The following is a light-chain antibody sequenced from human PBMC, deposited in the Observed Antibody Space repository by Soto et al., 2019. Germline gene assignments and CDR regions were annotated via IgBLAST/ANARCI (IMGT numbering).Light chain of an antibody. V-gene: IGKV1-39*01. CDR3: QQIYSAPLT. Sequence: DIQMTQSPSSLSASVGDRVTITCRASQSITTYLNWYRQKPGKAPTLLIYAASSLQSGVPSRFSRSGSETEFTLSISSLQPEDFATYLCQQIYSAPLTFGGGTKVEVK. CDR1: QSITTY. J-gene: IGKJ4*01. CDR2: AAS.